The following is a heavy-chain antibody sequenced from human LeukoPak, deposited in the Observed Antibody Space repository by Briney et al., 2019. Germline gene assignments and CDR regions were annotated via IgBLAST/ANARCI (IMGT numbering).Heavy chain of an antibody. J-gene: IGHJ5*02. CDR1: GFTVSSNS. D-gene: IGHD6-25*01. Sequence: GGSLRLSCTVSGFTVSSNSMSWVRQAPGKGLEWVSFIYSDNTHYSDSVKGRFTISRDNSKNTLYLQMNSLRAEDTAVYYCARAPSAGGWFDPWGQGTLVTVSS. CDR2: IYSDNT. CDR3: ARAPSAGGWFDP. V-gene: IGHV3-53*01.